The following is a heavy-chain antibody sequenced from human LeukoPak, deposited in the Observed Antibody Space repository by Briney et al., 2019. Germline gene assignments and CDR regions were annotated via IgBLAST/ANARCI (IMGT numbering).Heavy chain of an antibody. CDR1: GFTVSSNY. CDR3: AREGRCGSSTSCLFDY. CDR2: IYSGGST. D-gene: IGHD2-2*01. Sequence: GGSLRLSCAASGFTVSSNYMSWVRQAPGKGLEWVSVIYSGGSTYYADSVKGRFTISRDNSKNTLYLQMNSLRAEDTAVYYCAREGRCGSSTSCLFDYWGQGTLVTVSS. V-gene: IGHV3-53*01. J-gene: IGHJ4*02.